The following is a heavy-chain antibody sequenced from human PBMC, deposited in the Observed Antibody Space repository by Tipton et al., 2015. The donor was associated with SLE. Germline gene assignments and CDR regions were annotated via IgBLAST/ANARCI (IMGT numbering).Heavy chain of an antibody. J-gene: IGHJ3*02. V-gene: IGHV4-61*02. Sequence: TLSLTCTVSGGSISSGSYYWSWIRQPAGKGLEGIGRIYTSGSTNYNPSLKSRVTISVDTSKNQFSLKLSSVTAADTAVYYCARDAYDSRPTDAFDIWGQGTMVTVSS. CDR2: IYTSGST. CDR1: GGSISSGSYY. CDR3: ARDAYDSRPTDAFDI. D-gene: IGHD3-22*01.